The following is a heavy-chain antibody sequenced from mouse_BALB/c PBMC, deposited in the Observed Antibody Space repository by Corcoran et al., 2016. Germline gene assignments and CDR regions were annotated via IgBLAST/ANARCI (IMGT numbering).Heavy chain of an antibody. Sequence: EVQLQQSGPELVKPGASVKMSYKASGYTFTSYVMHWVKQKPGQGLEWIGYINPYNDGTKYNEKFKGKATLTSDKSSSTAYMELSSLTSEDSAVYYCARGLTTATFAYWGQGTLVTVSA. CDR1: GYTFTSYV. CDR2: INPYNDGT. CDR3: ARGLTTATFAY. V-gene: IGHV1S136*01. D-gene: IGHD1-2*01. J-gene: IGHJ3*01.